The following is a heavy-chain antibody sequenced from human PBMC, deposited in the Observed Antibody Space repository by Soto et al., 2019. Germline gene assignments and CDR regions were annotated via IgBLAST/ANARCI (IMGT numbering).Heavy chain of an antibody. D-gene: IGHD1-26*01. J-gene: IGHJ4*02. CDR2: ISPYNDNS. CDR3: SREGVNIGTSDY. CDR1: GYAFTNYA. Sequence: QVQMVQSGPEVKKPGASVKVSCKASGYAFTNYAVTWVRQAPGQGLEWMGWISPYNDNSYSAQKFQGRVTMTTETSSTTAFLELRRLTSDDTAVYYCSREGVNIGTSDYWGQGTPFSVSS. V-gene: IGHV1-18*01.